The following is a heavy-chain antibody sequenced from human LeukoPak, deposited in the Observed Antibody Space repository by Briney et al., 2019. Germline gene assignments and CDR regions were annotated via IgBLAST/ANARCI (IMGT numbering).Heavy chain of an antibody. Sequence: SETLSLTCTVSGGSISSYYRSWIRQPPGKGLEWIGYIYYTGSTNYNPSLKSRVTISVDTSKNQFSLKLSSMTAADTAVYYCARGDCSSTSCGTSFDYWGQGTLVTVSS. CDR1: GGSISSYY. J-gene: IGHJ4*02. V-gene: IGHV4-59*01. D-gene: IGHD2-2*01. CDR3: ARGDCSSTSCGTSFDY. CDR2: IYYTGST.